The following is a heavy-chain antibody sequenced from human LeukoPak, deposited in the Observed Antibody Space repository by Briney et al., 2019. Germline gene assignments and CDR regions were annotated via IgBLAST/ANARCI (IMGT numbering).Heavy chain of an antibody. V-gene: IGHV4-39*07. CDR1: GGSISSSSYY. CDR3: ARGRYSSSWLKYYYFDY. CDR2: IYYSGST. J-gene: IGHJ4*02. Sequence: PSETLSLTCTVSGGSISSSSYYWGWIRQPPGKGLEWIGSIYYSGSTYYNPSLKSRVTISVDTSKNQFSLKPSSVTAADTAVYYCARGRYSSSWLKYYYFDYWGQGTLVTVSS. D-gene: IGHD6-13*01.